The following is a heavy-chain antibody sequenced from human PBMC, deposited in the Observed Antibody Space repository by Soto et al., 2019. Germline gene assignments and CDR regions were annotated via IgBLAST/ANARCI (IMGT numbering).Heavy chain of an antibody. D-gene: IGHD3-22*01. J-gene: IGHJ5*02. CDR2: IYPGDSDT. V-gene: IGHV5-51*01. Sequence: PXDSLKVSWKCSGYSFTSYWIGLVLQMPGKGLEWMGIIYPGDSDTRYSPSFQGQVTISADKSISTAYLQWSSLKASDTAMYYCPRLLAYYASSGPNWFDPCGQRTLVTVPS. CDR1: GYSFTSYW. CDR3: PRLLAYYASSGPNWFDP.